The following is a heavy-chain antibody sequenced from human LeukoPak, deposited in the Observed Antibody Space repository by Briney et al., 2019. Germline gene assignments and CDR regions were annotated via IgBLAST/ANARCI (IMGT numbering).Heavy chain of an antibody. CDR3: ARDEDTAMVGSYFDY. Sequence: ASVKVSCKASGGTFSSYAISWVRQAPGQGLEWMGRIIPILGIANYAQKFQGRVTMTEDTSTSTAYMELRSLRSDDTAVYYCARDEDTAMVGSYFDYWGQGTLVTVSS. J-gene: IGHJ4*02. CDR2: IIPILGIA. CDR1: GGTFSSYA. V-gene: IGHV1-69*04. D-gene: IGHD5-18*01.